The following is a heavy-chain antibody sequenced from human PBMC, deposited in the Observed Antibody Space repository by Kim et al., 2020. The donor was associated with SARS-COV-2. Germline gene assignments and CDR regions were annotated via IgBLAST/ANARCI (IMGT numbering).Heavy chain of an antibody. CDR3: ARAMVTFGGIIRVDP. D-gene: IGHD3-16*02. V-gene: IGHV4-39*07. CDR2: VYSSGST. Sequence: SQTLSLTCTVSGDSISSISDYWGWIRQPPGKGLEWIGSVYSSGSTYFNPSLKRRLTSSLDKSKNQFSLKLSSVTAADTAVYYCARAMVTFGGIIRVDPWG. J-gene: IGHJ2*01. CDR1: GDSISSISDY.